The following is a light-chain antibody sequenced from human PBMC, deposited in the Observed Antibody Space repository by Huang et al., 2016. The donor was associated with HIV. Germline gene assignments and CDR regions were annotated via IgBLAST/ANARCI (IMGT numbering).Light chain of an antibody. V-gene: IGKV3-20*01. CDR2: GAS. J-gene: IGKJ1*01. CDR3: QQYGSSPPWT. Sequence: EIVLTQSPDTLSLSPGVRATPSCRASQSLNSTYLAWYQQKPGQAPRLLTYGASSRATGIQDSVSGSGSEADCTLTSSRLESEDFAVYYCQQYGSSPPWTFGQGTKVEIK. CDR1: QSLNSTY.